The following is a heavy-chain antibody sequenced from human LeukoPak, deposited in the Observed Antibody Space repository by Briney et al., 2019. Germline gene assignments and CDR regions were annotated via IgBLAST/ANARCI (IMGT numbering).Heavy chain of an antibody. CDR1: GFTFSSYA. V-gene: IGHV3-23*01. J-gene: IGHJ4*02. CDR2: ISGSGGST. D-gene: IGHD6-13*01. CDR3: AKGGSIAAAGPLYYFDY. Sequence: PGGSLRLSCAASGFTFSSYAMSWVRQAPGKGLEWVSAISGSGGSTYYADSVKGRFTISRDNSKNTLYLQMNSLRAEDTAVYYCAKGGSIAAAGPLYYFDYWGQGTLVTVSS.